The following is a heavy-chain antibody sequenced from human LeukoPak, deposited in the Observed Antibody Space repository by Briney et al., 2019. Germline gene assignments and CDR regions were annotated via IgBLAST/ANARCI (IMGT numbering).Heavy chain of an antibody. CDR2: INHSGST. D-gene: IGHD3-9*01. V-gene: IGHV4-34*01. CDR1: GFTFSNAW. Sequence: GSLRLSCAASGFTFSNAWMSWIRQPPGKGLEWIGEINHSGSTNYNPSLKSRVTISVDTSKNQFSLKLSSVTAADTAVYYCARHPTYYDILTLRAFDIWGQGTMVTVSS. J-gene: IGHJ3*02. CDR3: ARHPTYYDILTLRAFDI.